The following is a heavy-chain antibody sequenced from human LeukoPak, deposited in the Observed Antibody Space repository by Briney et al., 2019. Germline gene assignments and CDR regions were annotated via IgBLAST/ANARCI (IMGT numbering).Heavy chain of an antibody. CDR2: IYYSGST. V-gene: IGHV4-59*08. CDR3: ARRGYDFWSGAKEDCFDY. J-gene: IGHJ4*02. D-gene: IGHD3-3*01. CDR1: GGSISSYY. Sequence: SETLSLTCTVSGGSISSYYWSWIRQPPGKGLEWIGYIYYSGSTNYNPSLKSRATISVDTSKNQFSLKLSSVTAADTAVYYCARRGYDFWSGAKEDCFDYWGQGTLVTVSS.